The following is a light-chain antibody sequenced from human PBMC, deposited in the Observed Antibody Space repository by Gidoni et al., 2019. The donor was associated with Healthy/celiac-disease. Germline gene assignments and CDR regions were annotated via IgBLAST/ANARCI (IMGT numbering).Light chain of an antibody. CDR1: SSNIGAGYD. J-gene: IGLJ2*01. V-gene: IGLV1-40*01. CDR3: QSYDSSLSGYVV. CDR2: GNS. Sequence: QSVLTQPPSVSEAPGLRVTISCTGSSSNIGAGYDVHWYQQLPGTAPKLLIYGNSNRPSGVPDRFSGSKSGTSASLAITGLQAEDEADYYCQSYDSSLSGYVVFGGGTKLTVL.